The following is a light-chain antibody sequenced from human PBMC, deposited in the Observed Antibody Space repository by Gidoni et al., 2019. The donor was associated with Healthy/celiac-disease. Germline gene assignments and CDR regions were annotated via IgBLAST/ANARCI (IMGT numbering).Light chain of an antibody. CDR3: QQYGSSPTWT. J-gene: IGKJ1*01. CDR1: QSVSSSY. Sequence: EIVLTPSPGTLSLSPGERATLSCRASQSVSSSYFAWYQQKPGQSPRLRIYGASSRATGIPDRFSGSGSGTDFTLTISRLEPEDFAVYYCQQYGSSPTWTFGQWTKVEIK. CDR2: GAS. V-gene: IGKV3-20*01.